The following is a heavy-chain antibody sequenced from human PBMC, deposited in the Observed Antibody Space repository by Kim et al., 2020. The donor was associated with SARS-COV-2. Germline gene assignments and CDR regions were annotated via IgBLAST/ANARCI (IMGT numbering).Heavy chain of an antibody. J-gene: IGHJ6*02. V-gene: IGHV4-59*01. Sequence: SETLSLTCTVSGGTISSYYWSWIRQPPGKGLEWIGYIYYSGSTNYNPSLKSRVTISADTSKNQFSLKLSSVTAADTAVYYCARAGIAAAGTYYYGMDVWGQGTTVTVSS. D-gene: IGHD6-13*01. CDR1: GGTISSYY. CDR2: IYYSGST. CDR3: ARAGIAAAGTYYYGMDV.